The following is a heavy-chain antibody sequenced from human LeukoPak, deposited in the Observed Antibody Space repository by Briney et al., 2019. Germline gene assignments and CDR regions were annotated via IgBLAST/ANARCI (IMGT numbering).Heavy chain of an antibody. CDR2: IYYSGST. V-gene: IGHV4-61*01. Sequence: SETLSLTCTVSGGSVSSGSYYWSWIRQPPGKGLEWIGYIYYSGSTNYNPSLKSRVTISVDTSKNQFSLKLSSVTAADTAVYYCARVGTTMVRGVIITPRYYFDYWGQGTLVTVSS. CDR3: ARVGTTMVRGVIITPRYYFDY. J-gene: IGHJ4*02. CDR1: GGSVSSGSYY. D-gene: IGHD3-10*01.